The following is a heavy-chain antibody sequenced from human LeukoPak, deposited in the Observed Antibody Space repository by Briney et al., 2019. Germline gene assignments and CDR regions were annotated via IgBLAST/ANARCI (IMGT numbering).Heavy chain of an antibody. CDR1: GGSISSGDYY. D-gene: IGHD5-12*01. Sequence: SQTLSLTCTVSGGSISSGDYYWSWIRQPPGKGLEWIGYIYYSGSTYYNPSLKSRVTISVDTSKNQFSLKLSSVTAADTAVYYCARNSGYDPLWWFDPWGQGTLVTVSS. CDR2: IYYSGST. V-gene: IGHV4-30-4*08. CDR3: ARNSGYDPLWWFDP. J-gene: IGHJ5*02.